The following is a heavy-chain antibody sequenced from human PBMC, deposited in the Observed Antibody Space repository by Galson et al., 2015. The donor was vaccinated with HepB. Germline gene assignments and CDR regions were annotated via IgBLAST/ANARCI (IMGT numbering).Heavy chain of an antibody. V-gene: IGHV3-7*01. CDR3: ASVRYSAGLDV. J-gene: IGHJ6*02. CDR1: GFTFSTSW. CDR2: IKGDGSEK. D-gene: IGHD3-9*01. Sequence: SLRLSCAASGFTFSTSWMSWVRQAPGKRLEWVARIKGDGSEKNYVDSVKGRFTISRDNAKNSLFLQMDSLRVDDTAVYYCASVRYSAGLDVWGQGTTVTVSS.